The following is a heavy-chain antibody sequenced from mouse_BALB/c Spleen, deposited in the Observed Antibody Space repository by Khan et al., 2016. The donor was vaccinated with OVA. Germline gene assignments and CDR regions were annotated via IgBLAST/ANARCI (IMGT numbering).Heavy chain of an antibody. CDR2: IWSDGST. D-gene: IGHD2-12*01. CDR3: AINSYRDDFTY. J-gene: IGHJ3*01. Sequence: QVTLKESGPGLVQPSQSLSITCTVSGFSLITYGVHWVRQSPGKGLEWLGVIWSDGSTDYNAAFISRLSITKDNSKSKVFFKMNSLQADDTARYYGAINSYRDDFTYWGRGTLVTVSA. CDR1: GFSLITYG. V-gene: IGHV2-2*01.